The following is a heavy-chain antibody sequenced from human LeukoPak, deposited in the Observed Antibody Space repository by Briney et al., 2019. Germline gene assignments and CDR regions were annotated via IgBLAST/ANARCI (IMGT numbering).Heavy chain of an antibody. Sequence: GGSLRLSCAPSGFTFTTFWMHWVRQAPGKGLVWVSRINHDGSSTNYADSVKGRFTISRDNAKKSLYLQMNSLRAEDTAVYYCAELGITMIGGVWGKGTTVTISS. CDR2: INHDGSST. CDR3: AELGITMIGGV. D-gene: IGHD3-10*02. V-gene: IGHV3-74*01. CDR1: GFTFTTFW. J-gene: IGHJ6*04.